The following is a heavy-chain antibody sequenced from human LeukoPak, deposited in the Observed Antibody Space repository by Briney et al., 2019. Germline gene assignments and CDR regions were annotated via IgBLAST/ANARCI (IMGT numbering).Heavy chain of an antibody. CDR2: MYYSGST. J-gene: IGHJ5*02. CDR1: GGSISSNY. Sequence: SETLSLTCTVSGGSISSNYWSWIRQPPGKGLEWIGYMYYSGSTNYNPSLKSRVTISVDTSKNQFSLKLSSVTAADTAVYYCARERARNDWFDPWGQGTLVTVSS. CDR3: ARERARNDWFDP. V-gene: IGHV4-59*01.